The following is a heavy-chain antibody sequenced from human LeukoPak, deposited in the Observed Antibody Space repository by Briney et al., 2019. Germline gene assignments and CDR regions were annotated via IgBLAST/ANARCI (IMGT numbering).Heavy chain of an antibody. V-gene: IGHV4-59*08. Sequence: SETLSLTCTVSGGSISSYYWSWIRQPPGQGLEWIGYIYYSGSTNYNPSLKSRVTISVDTSKNQFSLKLSSVTAADTAVYYCARLPLRSHFDYWGQGTLVTVSS. CDR2: IYYSGST. J-gene: IGHJ4*02. CDR3: ARLPLRSHFDY. CDR1: GGSISSYY.